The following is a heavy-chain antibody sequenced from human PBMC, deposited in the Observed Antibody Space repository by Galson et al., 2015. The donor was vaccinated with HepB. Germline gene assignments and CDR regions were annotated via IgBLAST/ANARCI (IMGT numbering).Heavy chain of an antibody. Sequence: SVKVSCKASGYTFTDYVVNWVRQAPGQGLEWMGWMNTNTGKPTYAPGFAGRFVFSLNTSVTTAYLQISSLETDDTAVYYCARSPLRFLDWLPYYDYYYMDVWGEGTTVRV. CDR3: ARSPLRFLDWLPYYDYYYMDV. CDR1: GYTFTDYV. D-gene: IGHD3-3*01. J-gene: IGHJ6*03. V-gene: IGHV7-4-1*02. CDR2: MNTNTGKP.